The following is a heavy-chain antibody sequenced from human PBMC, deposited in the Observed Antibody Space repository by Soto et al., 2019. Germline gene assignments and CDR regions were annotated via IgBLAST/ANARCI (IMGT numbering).Heavy chain of an antibody. CDR3: ASLPVAGTRSYCYYGMDV. CDR1: GGTFSSYA. Sequence: SVKVSCKASGGTFSSYAISWVRQAPGQGLEWMGGIIPNFGTANYAQKFQGRVTITADESTSTAYMELSSLMSEDTAVYYCASLPVAGTRSYCYYGMDVWGQGTTVTVSS. CDR2: IIPNFGTA. D-gene: IGHD6-19*01. J-gene: IGHJ6*02. V-gene: IGHV1-69*13.